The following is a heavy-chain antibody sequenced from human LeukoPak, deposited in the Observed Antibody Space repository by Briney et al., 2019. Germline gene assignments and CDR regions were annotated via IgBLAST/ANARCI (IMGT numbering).Heavy chain of an antibody. CDR1: GFTFSSYC. V-gene: IGHV3-7*01. D-gene: IGHD6-13*01. Sequence: PGGSLRLSCAASGFTFSSYCMSWVRQAPAKGLEWVANIKQDGSEKYYVDSVKGRFTISRDNAKNSLYLQMNSLRAEDTAVYYCASLPAADDYRGQGALVTVSP. CDR3: ASLPAADDY. CDR2: IKQDGSEK. J-gene: IGHJ4*02.